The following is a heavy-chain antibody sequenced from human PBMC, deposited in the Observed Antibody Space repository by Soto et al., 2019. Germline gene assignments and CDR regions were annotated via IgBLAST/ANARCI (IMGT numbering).Heavy chain of an antibody. CDR3: ARLSPPADCSGGSCRKDYYYYYYMDV. J-gene: IGHJ6*03. CDR1: GGSISSYY. Sequence: SETLSRTCTVSGGSISSYYWSWIRHPPGKGLEWIGYIYYSGSTNYNPSLKSRVTISVDTSKNQFSLKLSSVTAADTAVYYCARLSPPADCSGGSCRKDYYYYYYMDVWGKGTTVTVSS. D-gene: IGHD2-15*01. V-gene: IGHV4-59*08. CDR2: IYYSGST.